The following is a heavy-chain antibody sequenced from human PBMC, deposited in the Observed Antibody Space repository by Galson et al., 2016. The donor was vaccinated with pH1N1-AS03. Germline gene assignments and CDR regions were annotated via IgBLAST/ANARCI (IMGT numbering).Heavy chain of an antibody. J-gene: IGHJ4*02. CDR1: GFTLSGYG. CDR2: IQYDESYR. Sequence: AASGFTLSGYGMHWVRQAPGKGPEWVAFIQYDESYRNYADSVKGRFSISRDISKNTLYLQMNSLRVEDTAMFYCVKESPKEAGDYWGRGVMVTVSS. CDR3: VKESPKEAGDY. V-gene: IGHV3-30*02.